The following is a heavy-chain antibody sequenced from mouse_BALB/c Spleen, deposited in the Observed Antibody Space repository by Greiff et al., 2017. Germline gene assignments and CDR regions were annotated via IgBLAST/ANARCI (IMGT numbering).Heavy chain of an antibody. Sequence: EVMLVESGGGLVQPGGSRKLSCAASGFTFSSFGMHWVRQAPEKGLEWVAYISSGSSTIYYADTVKGRFTISRDNPKNTLFLQMTSLRSEDTAMYYCARLELDYYAMDYWGQGTSVTVSS. CDR2: ISSGSSTI. D-gene: IGHD4-1*01. CDR1: GFTFSSFG. J-gene: IGHJ4*01. CDR3: ARLELDYYAMDY. V-gene: IGHV5-17*02.